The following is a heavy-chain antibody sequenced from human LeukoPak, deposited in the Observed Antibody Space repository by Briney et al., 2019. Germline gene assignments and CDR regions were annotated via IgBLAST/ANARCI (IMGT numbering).Heavy chain of an antibody. Sequence: SETLSLTCSVSGASISSNYWSWIRQPPGKGLEWLGYIHYSGSTNYKSSLKSRVTISADTSKNQFSLKLNSLTAADSAVYYCARGSYYESRPYFDFWGQGTLVTVSS. CDR2: IHYSGST. V-gene: IGHV4-59*01. J-gene: IGHJ4*02. CDR1: GASISSNY. D-gene: IGHD3-22*01. CDR3: ARGSYYESRPYFDF.